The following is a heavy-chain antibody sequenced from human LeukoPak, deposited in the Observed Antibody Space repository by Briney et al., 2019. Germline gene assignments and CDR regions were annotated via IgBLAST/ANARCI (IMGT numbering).Heavy chain of an antibody. J-gene: IGHJ4*02. Sequence: GVSLRLSCAASGFTLSIYAMNCVRQAPGKGLEGVSCISSSAAGTYYADSVKGRFTISRDNSRTTMYLQMNSMRAEDTALYYCAKSEAPGYSSGWYLGESYYFDYWGQGTLVTVSS. CDR1: GFTLSIYA. CDR3: AKSEAPGYSSGWYLGESYYFDY. V-gene: IGHV3-23*01. CDR2: ISSSAAGT. D-gene: IGHD6-19*01.